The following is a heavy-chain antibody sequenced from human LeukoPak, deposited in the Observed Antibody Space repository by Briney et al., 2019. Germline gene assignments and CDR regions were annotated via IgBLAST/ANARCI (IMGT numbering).Heavy chain of an antibody. CDR1: GASISSDF. V-gene: IGHV4-59*01. Sequence: PSESLSLTCTVSGASISSDFWTWIRQPPGKVLEWIGYVSHSGRSNYNPSLKSRVTMSVDTSENQFSLKLTSVTAADSAVYYCARYLRQEGRFYLDYWGQGTLVTVSS. CDR3: ARYLRQEGRFYLDY. CDR2: VSHSGRS. J-gene: IGHJ4*02. D-gene: IGHD3-16*01.